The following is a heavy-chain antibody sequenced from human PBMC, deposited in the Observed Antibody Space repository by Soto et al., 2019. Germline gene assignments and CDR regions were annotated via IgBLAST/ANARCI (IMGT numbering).Heavy chain of an antibody. CDR2: ISGSGGST. V-gene: IGHV3-23*01. J-gene: IGHJ6*02. Sequence: GGSLRLSCAASGFTFSGYAMSWVRQAPGKGLEWVSAISGSGGSTYYADSVKGRFTISRDNSKNTLYLQMNSLRAEDTAVYYCAKRGPGGYYYGLYVLGQGNTVNVS. CDR3: AKRGPGGYYYGLYV. D-gene: IGHD3-16*01. CDR1: GFTFSGYA.